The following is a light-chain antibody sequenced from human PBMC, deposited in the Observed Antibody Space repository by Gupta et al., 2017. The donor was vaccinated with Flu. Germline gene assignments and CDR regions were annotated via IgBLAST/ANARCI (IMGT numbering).Light chain of an antibody. CDR2: RAS. J-gene: IGKJ1*01. Sequence: VPCPCRPSKNIDSGWAWYKQRPGKAQSLLIYRASNLKRGVPSRFRGSGSGTEFTLAISSLQPNDLATYYCQQYDSYPWTFGQGTKV. V-gene: IGKV1-5*03. CDR3: QQYDSYPWT. CDR1: KNIDSG.